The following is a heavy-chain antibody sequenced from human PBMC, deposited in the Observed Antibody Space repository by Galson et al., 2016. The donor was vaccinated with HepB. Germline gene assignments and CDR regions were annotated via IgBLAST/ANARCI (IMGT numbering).Heavy chain of an antibody. CDR1: GFTFSSYA. CDR2: ISFNGNNK. V-gene: IGHV3-30*04. Sequence: SPRLSCAASGFTFSSYAMHWVRQAPGKGLEWVAVISFNGNNKDYADSVKGRFTISRDNSKNTLYLQMSSLTAEDTAQYYCARDWGCSGGTCYSYYYYALDVWGQGTTVTVAS. D-gene: IGHD2-15*01. CDR3: ARDWGCSGGTCYSYYYYALDV. J-gene: IGHJ6*02.